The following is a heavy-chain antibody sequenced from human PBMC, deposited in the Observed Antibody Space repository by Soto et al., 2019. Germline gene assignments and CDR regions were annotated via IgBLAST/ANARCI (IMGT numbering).Heavy chain of an antibody. CDR2: INPDSGAT. D-gene: IGHD2-8*02. CDR3: ARGDYGTGGYPFPYFDY. J-gene: IGHJ4*02. CDR1: GYSFTGYY. Sequence: HEHLVQSGAEVKRPGASLKVSCKASGYSFTGYYIHWVRQAPGQGLGWMGWINPDSGATNYAQNCQGRVTLTSDTSISTASMDLTSPTSDDTAVYYCARGDYGTGGYPFPYFDYWGQGTLVIVSS. V-gene: IGHV1-2*02.